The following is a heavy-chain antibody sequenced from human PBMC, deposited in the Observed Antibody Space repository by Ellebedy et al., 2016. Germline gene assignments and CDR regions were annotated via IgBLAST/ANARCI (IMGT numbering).Heavy chain of an antibody. V-gene: IGHV5-10-1*01. D-gene: IGHD3-10*01. CDR1: GYSFTSYW. Sequence: GGSLRLXXKGSGYSFTSYWISWVRQMPGKGLEWMGRIDPSDSYTNYSPSFQGHVTISADKSISTAYLQWSSLKASDTAMYYCARHIGFGESHDAFDIWGQGTMVTVSS. CDR3: ARHIGFGESHDAFDI. CDR2: IDPSDSYT. J-gene: IGHJ3*02.